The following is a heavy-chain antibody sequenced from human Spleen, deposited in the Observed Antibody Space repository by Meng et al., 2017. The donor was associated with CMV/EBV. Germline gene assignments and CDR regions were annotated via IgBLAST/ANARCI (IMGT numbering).Heavy chain of an antibody. CDR2: IKEDGSDK. D-gene: IGHD6-19*01. V-gene: IGHV3-7*01. CDR1: GFTFSNYW. CDR3: ARDFDAGWLGY. J-gene: IGHJ4*02. Sequence: GGSLRLSCITSGFTFSNYWMSWVRQAPGKGLEWLANIKEDGSDKYYVDSVKGRFTIFRDNAKDSLYLQMNSLRADDTAVYYCARDFDAGWLGYWGQGTLVTVSS.